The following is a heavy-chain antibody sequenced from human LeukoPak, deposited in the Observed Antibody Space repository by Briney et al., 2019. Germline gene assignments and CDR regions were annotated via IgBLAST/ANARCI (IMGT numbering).Heavy chain of an antibody. CDR1: GFTFSSFA. J-gene: IGHJ4*02. V-gene: IGHV3-48*02. Sequence: GGSLRLSCAASGFTFSSFAMNWARQVPGKGLEWISYISLGNSTMFYADSVKGRFTISRDNAKNSLYLQMNSLRDDDTAVYYCARVGNGRSWDYWGQGTLVSVSS. CDR3: ARVGNGRSWDY. CDR2: ISLGNSTM. D-gene: IGHD2-15*01.